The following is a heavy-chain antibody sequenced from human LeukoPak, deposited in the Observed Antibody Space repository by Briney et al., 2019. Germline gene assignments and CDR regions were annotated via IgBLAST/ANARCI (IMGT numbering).Heavy chain of an antibody. V-gene: IGHV3-7*01. CDR3: AKKRRPVAGTDLFDY. CDR1: GFTLSSTW. CDR2: IKQDGSDE. Sequence: GGSLRLSCAASGFTLSSTWMSWVRQAPGKGLEWVANIKQDGSDEYYLDSVKGRFIISRDNGKNSLYLQMSTLTTEDTAVYYCAKKRRPVAGTDLFDYWGQGTLVTVSS. D-gene: IGHD6-19*01. J-gene: IGHJ4*02.